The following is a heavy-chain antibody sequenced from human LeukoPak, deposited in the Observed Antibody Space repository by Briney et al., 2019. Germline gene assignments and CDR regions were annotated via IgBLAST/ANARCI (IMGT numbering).Heavy chain of an antibody. CDR3: AKDQQWLRFFFDY. CDR2: ISGSGGST. Sequence: GGSLRLSCAASGFTFSSYAISWVRQAPGKGLEWVSAISGSGGSTYYADSVKGRFTISRDNSKNTLYLQMNSLRAEDTAVYYCAKDQQWLRFFFDYWGQGTLVTVSS. D-gene: IGHD5-12*01. V-gene: IGHV3-23*01. CDR1: GFTFSSYA. J-gene: IGHJ4*02.